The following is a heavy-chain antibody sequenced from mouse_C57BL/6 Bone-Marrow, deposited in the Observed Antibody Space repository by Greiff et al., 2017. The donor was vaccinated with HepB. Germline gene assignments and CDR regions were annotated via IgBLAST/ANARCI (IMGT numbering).Heavy chain of an antibody. CDR1: GYTFTSYW. CDR2: IYPGSGST. CDR3: ARDYYGSSYFYYFDY. J-gene: IGHJ2*01. D-gene: IGHD1-1*01. Sequence: VQLQQPGAELLKPGASVKMSCKASGYTFTSYWITWVKQRPGQGLEWIGDIYPGSGSTNYNEKFKSKATLTVDTSSSTAYMQLSSLTSEDSAVYYCARDYYGSSYFYYFDYWGQGTTLTVSS. V-gene: IGHV1-55*01.